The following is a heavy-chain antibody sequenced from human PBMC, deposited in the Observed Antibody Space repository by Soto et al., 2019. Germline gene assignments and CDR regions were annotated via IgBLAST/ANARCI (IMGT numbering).Heavy chain of an antibody. CDR1: GFSFSDYY. D-gene: IGHD3-16*01. Sequence: EVKLVESGGGLVQPGGSLRLSCAASGFSFSDYYMDWVRQVPGKGLAWVGRSRNKANSYNPEYAPSVKDRFSISRDNSKDSMYLQMNSLKTEDTAVYYCARDTGGSYDYGGQGALVTVSS. V-gene: IGHV3-72*01. CDR3: ARDTGGSYDY. CDR2: SRNKANSYNP. J-gene: IGHJ4*02.